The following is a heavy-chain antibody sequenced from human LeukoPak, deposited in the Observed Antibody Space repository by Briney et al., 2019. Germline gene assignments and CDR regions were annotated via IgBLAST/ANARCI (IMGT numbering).Heavy chain of an antibody. V-gene: IGHV3-23*01. CDR3: ARDSRVWFGELSADY. CDR2: ISGSGGST. J-gene: IGHJ4*02. Sequence: PGGSLRLSCAASGFTFSSYAMSWVRQAPGKGLEWVSAISGSGGSTYYADSVKGRFTISRDNSKNTLYLQMNSLRAEDTAVYYCARDSRVWFGELSADYWGQGTLVTVSS. D-gene: IGHD3-10*01. CDR1: GFTFSSYA.